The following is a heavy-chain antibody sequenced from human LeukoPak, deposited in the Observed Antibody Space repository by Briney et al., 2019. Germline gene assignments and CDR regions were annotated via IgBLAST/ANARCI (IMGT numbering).Heavy chain of an antibody. D-gene: IGHD3-10*01. J-gene: IGHJ6*03. CDR3: ARSLRVRGVPDYMDV. CDR2: ISYDGSNK. CDR1: GFTISSNY. Sequence: GGSLRLSCAASGFTISSNYMSWVRQAPGKGLEWVAVISYDGSNKYYADSVKGRFTISRDNSKNTLYLQMNSLRAEDTAVYYCARSLRVRGVPDYMDVWGKGTTVTISS. V-gene: IGHV3-30*03.